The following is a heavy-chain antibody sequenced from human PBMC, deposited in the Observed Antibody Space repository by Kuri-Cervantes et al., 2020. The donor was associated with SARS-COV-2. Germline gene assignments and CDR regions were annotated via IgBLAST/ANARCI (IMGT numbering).Heavy chain of an antibody. CDR3: ARVSGGGAFDI. CDR1: GASISSGSYY. CDR2: IYTSGST. D-gene: IGHD3-16*01. J-gene: IGHJ3*02. V-gene: IGHV4-61*09. Sequence: LRLSCAVSGASISSGSYYWSWIRQPAGKGLEWIGYIYTSGSTNYNPSLKSRVTISVDTSKNQFSLKLSSVTAADTAVYYCARVSGGGAFDIWGQGTMVTVSS.